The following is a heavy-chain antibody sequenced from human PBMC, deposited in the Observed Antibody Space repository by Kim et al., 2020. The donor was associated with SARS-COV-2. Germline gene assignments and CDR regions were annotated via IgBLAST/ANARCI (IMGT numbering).Heavy chain of an antibody. Sequence: AGSVKGRFTIARDTSQNTLYLQMNSLRAEDTAVYYCAKYGPRGYYYYGMDVWGQGTTVTVSS. D-gene: IGHD3-10*01. V-gene: IGHV3-23*01. J-gene: IGHJ6*02. CDR3: AKYGPRGYYYYGMDV.